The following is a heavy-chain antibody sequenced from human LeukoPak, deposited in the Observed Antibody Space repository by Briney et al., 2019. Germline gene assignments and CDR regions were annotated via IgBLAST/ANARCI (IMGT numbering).Heavy chain of an antibody. CDR1: GFTFSSYA. CDR3: AKAPLSLGTIQLYDY. CDR2: ISGSGGST. J-gene: IGHJ4*02. Sequence: PGGSLRLSRAASGFTFSSYAMSWVRQAPGKGLEWVSAISGSGGSTYYADSVKGRFTISRDNSKNTLYLQMNSLRAEDTAVYYCAKAPLSLGTIQLYDYWGQGTLVTVSS. D-gene: IGHD5-18*01. V-gene: IGHV3-23*01.